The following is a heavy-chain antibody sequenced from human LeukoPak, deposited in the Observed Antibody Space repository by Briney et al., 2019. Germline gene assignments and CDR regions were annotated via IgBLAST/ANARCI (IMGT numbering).Heavy chain of an antibody. V-gene: IGHV4-4*07. Sequence: SETLSLTCTVSGGSISHNYWTWIRQPAGKGLEWVGRMYTSGSTKYNPSLKSRVTMSVDTSKNQFSLKLSSVTAADTAVYYCAREAPDYFDSSGHYLNDALDIWGQGTMVTVSS. J-gene: IGHJ3*02. CDR3: AREAPDYFDSSGHYLNDALDI. CDR1: GGSISHNY. D-gene: IGHD3-22*01. CDR2: MYTSGST.